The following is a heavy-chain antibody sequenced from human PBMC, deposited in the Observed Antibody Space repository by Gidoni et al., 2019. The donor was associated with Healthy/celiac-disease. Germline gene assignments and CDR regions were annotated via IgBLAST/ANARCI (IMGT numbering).Heavy chain of an antibody. V-gene: IGHV4-61*02. D-gene: IGHD5-12*01. CDR3: ARDGYNVCFDY. CDR2: IYISGST. J-gene: IGHJ4*02. Sequence: QLQLQESRPGLVQASQTLSLTCPVSGGSISSGSYYWPWIRQPAGKGLEWIARIYISGSTNYNPSLKSRVTISVDTSKNQFSLKLSSVTAADTAVYYCARDGYNVCFDYWGQGTLVTVSS. CDR1: GGSISSGSYY.